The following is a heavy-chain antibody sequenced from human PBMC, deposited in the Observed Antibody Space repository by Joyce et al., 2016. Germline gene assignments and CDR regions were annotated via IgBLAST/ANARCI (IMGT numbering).Heavy chain of an antibody. D-gene: IGHD2-2*01. Sequence: EVQLVEYGGGLVQPGGSLRLSCEASGIIFSNKEMNWVRQAAGKGMEWSSSINSDDSRIHYADSVRGRFTISRDNARNSLFLEMNSLRVEDTAMYYCTTPSCANWGQGSLVTVSS. CDR1: GIIFSNKE. CDR3: TTPSCAN. V-gene: IGHV3-48*03. J-gene: IGHJ4*02. CDR2: INSDDSRI.